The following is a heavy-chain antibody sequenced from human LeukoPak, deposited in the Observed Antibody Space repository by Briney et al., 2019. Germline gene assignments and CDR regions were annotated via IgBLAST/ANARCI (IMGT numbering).Heavy chain of an antibody. V-gene: IGHV4-34*01. CDR2: INHSGST. Sequence: PSETLSLTCAVYGGSFSGYYWSWIRQPPGKGREWIGEINHSGSTNYNPSLKSRVTISVDTSKNQFSLKLSSVTAADTAVYYCARIEVWFGKTRKNLFDPWGQGTLVTVSS. CDR3: ARIEVWFGKTRKNLFDP. CDR1: GGSFSGYY. D-gene: IGHD3-10*01. J-gene: IGHJ5*02.